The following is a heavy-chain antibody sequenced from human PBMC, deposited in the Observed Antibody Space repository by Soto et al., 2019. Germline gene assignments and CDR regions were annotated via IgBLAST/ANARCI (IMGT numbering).Heavy chain of an antibody. CDR1: GGSISSSSYY. V-gene: IGHV4-39*02. D-gene: IGHD6-13*01. CDR2: IYYSGST. Sequence: SETLSLTCTVSGGSISSSSYYWGWIRQPPGKGLEWIGSIYYSGSTYYNPSLKSRVTISVDTSKNQFSLKLSSVTAADTAVYYCARDAIAAAGYWGQGTLVTVS. J-gene: IGHJ4*02. CDR3: ARDAIAAAGY.